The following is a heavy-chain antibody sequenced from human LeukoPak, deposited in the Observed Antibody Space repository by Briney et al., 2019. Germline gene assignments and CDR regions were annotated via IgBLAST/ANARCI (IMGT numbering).Heavy chain of an antibody. V-gene: IGHV1-46*01. CDR2: INPSGGST. CDR1: GYTFTGYY. Sequence: VASVKVSCKASGYTFTGYYMHWVRQAPGQGLEWMGIINPSGGSTSYAQKFQGRVTMTRDTSTSTVYMELSSLRSEDTAVYYCARDRDTYYYDSSEMDVWGQGTTVTVSS. J-gene: IGHJ6*02. CDR3: ARDRDTYYYDSSEMDV. D-gene: IGHD3-22*01.